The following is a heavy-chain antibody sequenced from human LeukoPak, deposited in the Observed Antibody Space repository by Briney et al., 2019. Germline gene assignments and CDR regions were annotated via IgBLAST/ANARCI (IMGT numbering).Heavy chain of an antibody. V-gene: IGHV3-21*01. CDR3: ARGAHLSYSSGWYDY. J-gene: IGHJ4*02. Sequence: PGGSLRLSCAASGFTFNTYPMNWVRQAPGKGLEWVSSISSSSSYIYYADSVKGRFTISRDNAKNSLYLQMNSLRAEDTAVYYCARGAHLSYSSGWYDYWGQGTLVTVSS. CDR1: GFTFNTYP. D-gene: IGHD6-19*01. CDR2: ISSSSSYI.